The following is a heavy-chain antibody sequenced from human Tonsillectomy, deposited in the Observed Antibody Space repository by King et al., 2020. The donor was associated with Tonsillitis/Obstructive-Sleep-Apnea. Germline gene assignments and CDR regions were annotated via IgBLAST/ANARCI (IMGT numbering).Heavy chain of an antibody. CDR1: GFTFSSYA. CDR3: ARDNHCSSTSCYISYYYYYYGMDV. CDR2: ISYDGSNK. J-gene: IGHJ6*02. V-gene: IGHV3-30*04. Sequence: VQLVESGGGVVQPGRSLRLSCAVSGFTFSSYAMHWVRQAPGKGLEWVAVISYDGSNKYYADSVKGRFTISRDNSKNTLYLQMNSLRAEDTAVYYCARDNHCSSTSCYISYYYYYYGMDVWGQGTTVTVSS. D-gene: IGHD2-2*01.